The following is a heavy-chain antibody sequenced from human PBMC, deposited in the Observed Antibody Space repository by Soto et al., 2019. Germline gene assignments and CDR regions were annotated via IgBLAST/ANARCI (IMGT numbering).Heavy chain of an antibody. CDR2: INPNSGGT. V-gene: IGHV1-2*04. CDR3: AREVVLTDYGMDV. Sequence: ASVKVSCKASGYTLTGYYMHWVRQAPGQGLEWMGWINPNSGGTNYAQKFQGWVTMTRDTSISTAYMELSRLRSDDTAVYYCAREVVLTDYGMDVWGQGTTVTVSS. D-gene: IGHD2-15*01. CDR1: GYTLTGYY. J-gene: IGHJ6*02.